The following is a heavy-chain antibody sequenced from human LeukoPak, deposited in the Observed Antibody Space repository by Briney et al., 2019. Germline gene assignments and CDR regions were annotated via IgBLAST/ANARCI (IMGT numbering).Heavy chain of an antibody. D-gene: IGHD3-10*01. CDR2: INPSGGST. V-gene: IGHV1-46*01. CDR1: GYTFTSYY. CDR3: AKALAYGSGSYYGFDAFDI. Sequence: ASVKVSCKASGYTFTSYYMHWVRQAPGQGLEWMGIINPSGGSTSYAQKFQGRVTMTRDTSTSTVYMELSSLRSEDTAVYYCAKALAYGSGSYYGFDAFDIWGQGTMVTVSS. J-gene: IGHJ3*02.